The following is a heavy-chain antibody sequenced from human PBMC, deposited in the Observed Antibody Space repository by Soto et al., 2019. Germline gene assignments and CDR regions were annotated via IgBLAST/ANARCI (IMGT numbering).Heavy chain of an antibody. Sequence: SVKVSCKASGGAFSSYTISWVRQAPGQGLEWMGRIIPILGIANYAQKFQGRVTITADKSTSTAYMELSSLRSEDTAVYYCAREEYYYGSGAPFDYWGQGTLVT. CDR1: GGAFSSYT. J-gene: IGHJ4*02. V-gene: IGHV1-69*04. CDR2: IIPILGIA. D-gene: IGHD3-10*01. CDR3: AREEYYYGSGAPFDY.